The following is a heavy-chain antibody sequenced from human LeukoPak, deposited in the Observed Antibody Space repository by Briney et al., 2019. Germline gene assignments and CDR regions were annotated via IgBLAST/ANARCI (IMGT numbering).Heavy chain of an antibody. V-gene: IGHV3-21*01. J-gene: IGHJ4*02. CDR1: VFTFSSYS. CDR3: ARALSDSYGSMDF. Sequence: GGSLRLSCAASVFTFSSYSMNWVRQAPGKGLEWVSSISSGSKYIYNADSVKGRFTISRDNAKNSLYLQMNSLRAEDTAVYYCARALSDSYGSMDFWGQGTLVIVSS. CDR2: ISSGSKYI. D-gene: IGHD5-18*01.